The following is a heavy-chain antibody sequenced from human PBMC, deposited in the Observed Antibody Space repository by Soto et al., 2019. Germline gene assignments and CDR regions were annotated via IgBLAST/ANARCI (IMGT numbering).Heavy chain of an antibody. V-gene: IGHV4-34*01. D-gene: IGHD1-26*01. CDR2: INHSGST. J-gene: IGHJ5*02. Sequence: SETLSLTCAVYGGSFSGFYWSRVRQPPGKGLEWIGEINHSGSTNYNPSLKSRVTISVDTSKNQFSLKLSSVTAADTAVYYCARGGWEVRFDPWGQGTPVTVSS. CDR1: GGSFSGFY. CDR3: ARGGWEVRFDP.